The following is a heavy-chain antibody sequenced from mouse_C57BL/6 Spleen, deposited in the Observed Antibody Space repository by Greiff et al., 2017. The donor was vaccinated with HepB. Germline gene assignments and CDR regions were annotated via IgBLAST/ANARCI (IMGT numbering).Heavy chain of an antibody. Sequence: VQLQQSGPGLVQPSQSLSITCTVSGFSLTSYGVHWVRQSPGKGLEWLGVIWSGGSTDYNAAFISRLSISKDNSKSQVFFKMNSLQADDTAIYYCARCNDGYWYFDVWGTGTTVTVSS. CDR1: GFSLTSYG. CDR3: ARCNDGYWYFDV. D-gene: IGHD2-3*01. J-gene: IGHJ1*03. V-gene: IGHV2-2*01. CDR2: IWSGGST.